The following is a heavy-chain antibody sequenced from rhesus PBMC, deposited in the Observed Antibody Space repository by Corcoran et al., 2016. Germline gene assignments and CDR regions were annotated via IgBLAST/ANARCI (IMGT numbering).Heavy chain of an antibody. Sequence: EVQLAESGGGLVQPGGSLRLSCAASGFTVRSSAMHWVHQAPGKGLEWLGRIRSKSYKFETGYVASLKGRFTISRDASKNTAYLQMNSLKTEGTAVYYCTGNPFDYWGQGVLITVSS. D-gene: IGHD4-17*01. J-gene: IGHJ4*01. V-gene: IGHV3-118*01. CDR2: IRSKSYKFET. CDR1: GFTVRSSA. CDR3: TGNPFDY.